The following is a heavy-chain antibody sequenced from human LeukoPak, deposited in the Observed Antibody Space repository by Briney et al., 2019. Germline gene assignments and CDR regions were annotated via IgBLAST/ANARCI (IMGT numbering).Heavy chain of an antibody. J-gene: IGHJ4*02. CDR1: GGSISSYY. CDR2: IYTSGST. V-gene: IGHV4-4*07. CDR3: ARENSGSYREFDY. Sequence: KASETLSPTCTVSGGSISSYYWSWIRQPAGKGLEWIGRIYTSGSTNYNASLKSRVSMSVDTSKNQFSLKLSSVTAADTAVFYCARENSGSYREFDYWGQGTLVTVSS. D-gene: IGHD1-26*01.